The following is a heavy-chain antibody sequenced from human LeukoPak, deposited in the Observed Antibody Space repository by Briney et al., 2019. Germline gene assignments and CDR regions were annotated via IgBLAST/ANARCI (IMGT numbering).Heavy chain of an antibody. CDR3: AKDLEYCSGGSCYTSFDY. J-gene: IGHJ4*02. Sequence: GGSLRLSCAASGFTFNSYAMSWVRQAPGKGLEWVSAISGSGGSTYYADSVKGRFTISRDNSKNTLYLQMNSLRAEDTGVYYCAKDLEYCSGGSCYTSFDYWGQGTLVTVSS. CDR2: ISGSGGST. V-gene: IGHV3-23*01. D-gene: IGHD2-15*01. CDR1: GFTFNSYA.